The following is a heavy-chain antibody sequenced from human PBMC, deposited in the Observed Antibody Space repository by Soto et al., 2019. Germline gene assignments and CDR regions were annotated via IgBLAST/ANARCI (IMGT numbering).Heavy chain of an antibody. CDR3: AREGSYSAYNFAHGIQLWSFDF. CDR2: IFSSGST. V-gene: IGHV4-4*07. J-gene: IGHJ4*02. D-gene: IGHD5-12*01. Sequence: SETLYLTCTVSGGSINTFYWSWVRQPAGKGLEWIGRIFSSGSTSFNPSLESRVAMSVDTSKNHFSLNLSSVTAADMAVYYCAREGSYSAYNFAHGIQLWSFDFWGQGALVTVS. CDR1: GGSINTFY.